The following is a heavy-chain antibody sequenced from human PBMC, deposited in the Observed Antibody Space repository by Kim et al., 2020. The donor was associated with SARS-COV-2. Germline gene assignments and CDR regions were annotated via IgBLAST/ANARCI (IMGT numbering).Heavy chain of an antibody. Sequence: YPDSVKGRFPISRDNSKQSLYLQMHSLRAEDTAVYYCAGSPREVDYWGQGTLVIGSS. J-gene: IGHJ4*02. D-gene: IGHD1-26*01. CDR3: AGSPREVDY. V-gene: IGHV3-11*04.